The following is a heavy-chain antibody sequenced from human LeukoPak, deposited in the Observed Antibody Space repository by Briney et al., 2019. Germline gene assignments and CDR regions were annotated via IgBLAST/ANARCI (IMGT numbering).Heavy chain of an antibody. CDR3: ARIYDNSGYYDY. CDR1: GFTFSSSW. V-gene: IGHV3-74*01. D-gene: IGHD3-22*01. J-gene: IGHJ4*02. CDR2: INSDGSNT. Sequence: GGSLRLSCAASGFTFSSSWMHWVRQAPGKGLLWVSRINSDGSNTGYADSVKGRFTISRDNAKNTLYLQMNSLRADDTAVYYCARIYDNSGYYDYWGQGTLVTVSS.